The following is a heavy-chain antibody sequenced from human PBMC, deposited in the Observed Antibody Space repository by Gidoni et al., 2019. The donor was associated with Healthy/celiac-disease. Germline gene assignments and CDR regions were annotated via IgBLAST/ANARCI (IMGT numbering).Heavy chain of an antibody. CDR3: ARVSLPYSGYDYGGGDYYYGMDV. J-gene: IGHJ6*02. CDR1: GFTFSSYG. V-gene: IGHV3-33*01. CDR2: IWYDGSNK. D-gene: IGHD5-12*01. Sequence: QVQLVASGGGVVQPGRSLRLSCAASGFTFSSYGMHWVRQAPGKGREWVAVIWYDGSNKYYADSVKGRFTISRDNSKNTLYLQMNSLRAEDTAVYYCARVSLPYSGYDYGGGDYYYGMDVWGQGTTVTVSS.